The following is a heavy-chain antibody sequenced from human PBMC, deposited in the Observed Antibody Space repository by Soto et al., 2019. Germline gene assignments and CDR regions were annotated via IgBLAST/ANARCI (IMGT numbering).Heavy chain of an antibody. CDR2: IWYDGSNK. V-gene: IGHV3-33*01. Sequence: GGSLRLSCAASGFTFSSYGMHWVRQAPGKGLEWVAVIWYDGSNKYYADSVKGRFTISRDNSKNTLYLQMNSLRAEDTAVYYCARDWVPYDFWSGYHLAYWGQGTLVTVSS. D-gene: IGHD3-3*01. J-gene: IGHJ4*02. CDR1: GFTFSSYG. CDR3: ARDWVPYDFWSGYHLAY.